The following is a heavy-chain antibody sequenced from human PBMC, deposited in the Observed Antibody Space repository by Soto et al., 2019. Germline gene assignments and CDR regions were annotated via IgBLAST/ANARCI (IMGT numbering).Heavy chain of an antibody. CDR3: ARDRRDSSGWYSTSDY. V-gene: IGHV3-33*01. J-gene: IGHJ4*02. Sequence: QVQLVESGGGVVQPGRSLRLSCAASGFTFSSYGMHWVRQAPGKGLEWVAVIWYDGSNKYYADSVKGRFTISRDNSKNTLYLQMNSRRAEDTAVYYCARDRRDSSGWYSTSDYWGQGTLVTVSS. CDR1: GFTFSSYG. CDR2: IWYDGSNK. D-gene: IGHD6-19*01.